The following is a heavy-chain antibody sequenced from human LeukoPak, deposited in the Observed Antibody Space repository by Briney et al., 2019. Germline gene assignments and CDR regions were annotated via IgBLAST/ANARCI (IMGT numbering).Heavy chain of an antibody. CDR3: ARSSGWFGELLSPFDS. CDR1: GFTFINYY. V-gene: IGHV3-11*01. Sequence: NSGGSLRLSWAAAGFTFINYYTSWSRQAPGDGLELGAYISSTGSTIYYEESVQGRFPISSANGKNSLYLPLTRLRAADTAVSSCARSSGWFGELLSPFDSWGQGTLVTVSS. D-gene: IGHD3-10*01. CDR2: ISSTGSTI. J-gene: IGHJ4*02.